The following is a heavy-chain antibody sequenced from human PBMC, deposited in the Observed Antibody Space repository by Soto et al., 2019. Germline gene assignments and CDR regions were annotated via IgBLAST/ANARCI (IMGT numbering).Heavy chain of an antibody. Sequence: SETLSLTCAVSGGSISSSNFYWGWFRQPPGKGLEWIGSIHYGGSTYYNPSLESRVTISVDTSKNQFSLNVSSVTAADTALYYCAKDASCYSCEAWGQGALVTVSS. CDR2: IHYGGST. J-gene: IGHJ4*02. CDR1: GGSISSSNFY. CDR3: AKDASCYSCEA. V-gene: IGHV4-39*01. D-gene: IGHD2-15*01.